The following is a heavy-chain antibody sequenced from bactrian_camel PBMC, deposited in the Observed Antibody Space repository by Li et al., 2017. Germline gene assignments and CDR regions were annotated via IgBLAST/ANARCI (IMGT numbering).Heavy chain of an antibody. CDR3: AADSPAFGVGGDCPLYPLFGF. CDR1: GATGGIDY. J-gene: IGHJ6*01. CDR2: SVSGGVT. D-gene: IGHD3*01. V-gene: IGHV3S53*01. Sequence: QVQLVESGGGSVQAGGSLRLSCAISGATGGIDYMGWFHQTPGKERERVATSVSGGVTNYTDSVKGRFTISRDDAKDTLYLQMNNLKPEDTGIYYCAADSPAFGVGGDCPLYPLFGFWGQGTQVTVS.